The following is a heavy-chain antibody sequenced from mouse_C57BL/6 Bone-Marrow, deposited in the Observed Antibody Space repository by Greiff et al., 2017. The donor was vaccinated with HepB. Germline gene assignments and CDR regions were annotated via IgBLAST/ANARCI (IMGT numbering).Heavy chain of an antibody. CDR2: IRSKSSNYAT. CDR3: VRDQRAYYYGSSYRYFDV. CDR1: GFTFNTYA. V-gene: IGHV10-3*01. Sequence: EVKLVESGGGLVQPKGSLKLSCAASGFTFNTYAMHWVRQAPGKGLEWVARIRSKSSNYATYYADSVKDRFTISRDDSQSMLYLQMNNLKTEDTAMYYCVRDQRAYYYGSSYRYFDVWGTGTTVTVSS. D-gene: IGHD1-1*01. J-gene: IGHJ1*03.